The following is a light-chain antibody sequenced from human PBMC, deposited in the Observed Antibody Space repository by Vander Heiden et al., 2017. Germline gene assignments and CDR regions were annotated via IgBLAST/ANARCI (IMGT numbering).Light chain of an antibody. CDR3: QAWDSSTVV. V-gene: IGLV3-1*01. Sequence: SYELTQPPSVSVSPGQTASITCSGDKLGDKYACWYQQKTGQSPVLVIYQESKRPSGIPERFSGSNSGNTATLTISGTQAMDEDDYYCQAWDSSTVVFGGGTKLTVL. CDR2: QES. J-gene: IGLJ2*01. CDR1: KLGDKY.